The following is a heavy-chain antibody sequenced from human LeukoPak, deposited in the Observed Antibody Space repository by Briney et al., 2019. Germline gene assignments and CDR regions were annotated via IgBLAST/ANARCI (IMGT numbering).Heavy chain of an antibody. CDR2: IYPGDSDT. CDR3: ARHGYYGSGSYVSYYYYGMDV. V-gene: IGHV5-51*01. Sequence: GESLKISCKGSGYSFTSYWLGWVRQMPGKGLEWMGIIYPGDSDTRYSPSFQGQVTISADKSISTAYLQWSSLKASDTAMYYCARHGYYGSGSYVSYYYYGMDVWGQGTTVTVSS. J-gene: IGHJ6*02. D-gene: IGHD3-10*01. CDR1: GYSFTSYW.